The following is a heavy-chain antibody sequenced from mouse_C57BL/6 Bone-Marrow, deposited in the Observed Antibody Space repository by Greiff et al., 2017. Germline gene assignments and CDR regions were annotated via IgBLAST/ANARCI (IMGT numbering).Heavy chain of an antibody. CDR1: GFNIKDDY. J-gene: IGHJ2*01. D-gene: IGHD5-1-1*01. Sequence: VQLQQSGAELVRPGASVKLSCTASGFNIKDDYMHWVKQRPEKGLEWIGWIVPENGATEYASKFQGKATITADTSSNTAYLQLSSLTSEDTAVYYCTTFVYPIDYWGQGTALTVSS. V-gene: IGHV14-4*01. CDR3: TTFVYPIDY. CDR2: IVPENGAT.